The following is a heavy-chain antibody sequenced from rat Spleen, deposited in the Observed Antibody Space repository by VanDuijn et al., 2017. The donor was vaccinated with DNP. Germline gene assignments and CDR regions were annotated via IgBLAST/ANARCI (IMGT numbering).Heavy chain of an antibody. Sequence: EVQLVESGGGLVQPGRSLKLSCVALGFTFNIYWMTWIRPVPGKGLERVASISSSGCRPYHPDSVKGRFTISRDNAKRTLYLQMDSLRSEETATYYCARVQLGYYALDAWGQGTSVTVSS. CDR2: ISSSGCRP. V-gene: IGHV5-31*01. D-gene: IGHD5-1*01. CDR1: GFTFNIYW. CDR3: ARVQLGYYALDA. J-gene: IGHJ4*01.